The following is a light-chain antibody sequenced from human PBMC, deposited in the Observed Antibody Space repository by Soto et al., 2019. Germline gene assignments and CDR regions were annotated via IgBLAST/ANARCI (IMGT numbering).Light chain of an antibody. Sequence: EIVGTQSPGTLSLSPGERATLSCRASQSVSSSYLAWYQQKPGQAPRLLIYGASSSATGILDRFSGSGSGRAFTLTISILVTEDLSVYYCQPYGMSQWYTFGQGTTLAIK. J-gene: IGKJ2*01. CDR3: QPYGMSQWYT. CDR1: QSVSSSY. V-gene: IGKV3-20*01. CDR2: GAS.